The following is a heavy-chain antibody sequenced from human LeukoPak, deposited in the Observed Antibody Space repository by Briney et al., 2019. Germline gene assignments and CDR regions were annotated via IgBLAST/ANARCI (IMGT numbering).Heavy chain of an antibody. CDR1: GGSISSGGYY. CDR2: IYYSGST. CDR3: ARVSYDILTGYFFAIDY. Sequence: SETLSLTCTVSGGSISSGGYYWSWVRQHPGTGLEWIGYIYYSGSTYYNPSLKSRVTISVDTSKNQFSLKLSSVTAADTAVYYCARVSYDILTGYFFAIDYWGQGTLVTVSS. V-gene: IGHV4-31*03. D-gene: IGHD3-9*01. J-gene: IGHJ4*02.